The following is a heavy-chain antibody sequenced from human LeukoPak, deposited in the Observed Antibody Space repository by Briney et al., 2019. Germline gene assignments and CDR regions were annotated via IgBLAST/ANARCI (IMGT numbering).Heavy chain of an antibody. CDR3: ARDQLDDRSSWFLA. CDR2: IKQDGSEK. D-gene: IGHD6-19*01. Sequence: GGSLRLSCAASGFTFSSYWMSWVRQAPGKGLEWVANIKQDGSEKYYVDSVKGRFTISRDNAKNLLYLQMSSLRVEDTAVYYCARDQLDDRSSWFLAWGQGTLVTVSS. V-gene: IGHV3-7*01. J-gene: IGHJ5*02. CDR1: GFTFSSYW.